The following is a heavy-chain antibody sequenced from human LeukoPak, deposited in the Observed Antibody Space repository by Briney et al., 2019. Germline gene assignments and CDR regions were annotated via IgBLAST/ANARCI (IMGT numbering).Heavy chain of an antibody. Sequence: PGGSLRLSCAASGFTFSSYWMHWVRQAPGKGLVWVSRINSDGSSTNYADSVKGRFTISRDNAKNTLYLQMNSLGAEDTAVYYCATGYSSGWYDFDYWGRGTLVTVSS. V-gene: IGHV3-74*01. CDR2: INSDGSST. CDR1: GFTFSSYW. CDR3: ATGYSSGWYDFDY. D-gene: IGHD6-19*01. J-gene: IGHJ4*02.